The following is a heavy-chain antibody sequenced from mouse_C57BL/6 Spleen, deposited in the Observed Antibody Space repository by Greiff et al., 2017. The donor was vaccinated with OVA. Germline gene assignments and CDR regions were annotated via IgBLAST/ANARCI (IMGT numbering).Heavy chain of an antibody. CDR3: ARRMDTWYFDV. CDR1: GYTFTSYW. Sequence: QVQLQQSGAELVMPGASVKLSCKASGYTFTSYWMHWVKQRPGQGLEWIGEIDPSDSYTNYNQKFKGKSTLTVDKSSSTAYMQLSSLTSEDSAVYYCARRMDTWYFDVWGTGTTVTVSS. CDR2: IDPSDSYT. V-gene: IGHV1-69*01. D-gene: IGHD2-3*01. J-gene: IGHJ1*03.